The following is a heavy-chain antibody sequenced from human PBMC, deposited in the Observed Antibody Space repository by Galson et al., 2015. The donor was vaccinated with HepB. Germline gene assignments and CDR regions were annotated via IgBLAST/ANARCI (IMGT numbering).Heavy chain of an antibody. Sequence: SETLSLTCTVSGGSISTSSYYWDWIRQPPGKGLEWIGSIYYSGSIYYNPSLKSRVTISVDTSKNQFSLKLTSVNAADTAMYYCARQSVLQRRLIVKWFDRWGQGTLVAVSS. CDR1: GGSISTSSYY. V-gene: IGHV4-39*01. J-gene: IGHJ5*02. D-gene: IGHD2/OR15-2a*01. CDR2: IYYSGSI. CDR3: ARQSVLQRRLIVKWFDR.